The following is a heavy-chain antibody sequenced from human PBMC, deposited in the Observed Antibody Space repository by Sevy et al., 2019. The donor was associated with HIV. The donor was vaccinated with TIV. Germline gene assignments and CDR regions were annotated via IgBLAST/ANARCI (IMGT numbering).Heavy chain of an antibody. Sequence: SETLSLTCTVSGGSMSSYFWSWIRQPPGKGLEWIGYIYYTGTTNYNPSLKSRLTMSLDTSKNRFSLKLTAVTAADTAVYYCARDSVLSPRVFDSWGQGNLVTVSS. CDR2: IYYTGTT. V-gene: IGHV4-59*01. D-gene: IGHD3-10*01. CDR1: GGSMSSYF. CDR3: ARDSVLSPRVFDS. J-gene: IGHJ4*02.